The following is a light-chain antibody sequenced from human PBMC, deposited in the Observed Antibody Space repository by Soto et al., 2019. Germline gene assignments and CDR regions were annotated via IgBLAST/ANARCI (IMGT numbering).Light chain of an antibody. Sequence: ALTQPPSASGSPGQSVTISCTGTSRDGGGYNYVSWYQQHPGKAPKLTSYEVSKRPSGVPDRFSGSKSGNTAALTVSGLEAEDEADYYCSSYAGSNIVVFGGGTKLPVL. V-gene: IGLV2-8*01. CDR1: SRDGGGYNY. J-gene: IGLJ2*01. CDR2: EVS. CDR3: SSYAGSNIVV.